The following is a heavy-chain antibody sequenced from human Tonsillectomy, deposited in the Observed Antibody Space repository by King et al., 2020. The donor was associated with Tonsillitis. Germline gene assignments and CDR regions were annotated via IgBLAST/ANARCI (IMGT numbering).Heavy chain of an antibody. CDR1: GFSLSTSGMC. J-gene: IGHJ6*02. V-gene: IGHV2-70*04. D-gene: IGHD3-3*01. Sequence: TLKESGPALVRPPQTLTLTCTFSGFSLSTSGMCMNWIRQPPGKALEWLARIDWDDDKFYNTSLKTRLTISKDTSKNQVVLTMTNMDPADTGTYYCARIYAANHDFWSGYGMDVWGQGTTVTVSS. CDR3: ARIYAANHDFWSGYGMDV. CDR2: IDWDDDK.